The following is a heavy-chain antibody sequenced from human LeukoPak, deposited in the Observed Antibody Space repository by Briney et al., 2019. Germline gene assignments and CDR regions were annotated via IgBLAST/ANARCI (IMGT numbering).Heavy chain of an antibody. CDR2: IKSKTDGGTT. CDR1: GFTFSNAW. V-gene: IGHV3-15*01. J-gene: IGHJ3*02. Sequence: GGSLRLSCAASGFTFSNAWMSWVRQAPGKGLEWVGRIKSKTDGGTTDYAAPVKGRFTISRDDSKNTLYLQMNSLKTEDTAVYYCTTEGGMSSDAFDIWGQGTMVTVSS. D-gene: IGHD6-13*01. CDR3: TTEGGMSSDAFDI.